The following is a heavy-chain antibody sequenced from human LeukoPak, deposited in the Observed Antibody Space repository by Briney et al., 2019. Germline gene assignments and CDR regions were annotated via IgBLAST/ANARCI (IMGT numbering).Heavy chain of an antibody. CDR1: GFTVSSNY. CDR3: ARGYYDFWSGYSPADY. V-gene: IGHV3-53*01. D-gene: IGHD3-3*01. Sequence: PGGSLRLSCAASGFTVSSNYMSWVRQAPGKGLEWVSAIYSGGSTYYADSVKGRFTISRDNSKNTLYLQMNSLRAEDTAVYYCARGYYDFWSGYSPADYWGQGTLVTVSS. J-gene: IGHJ4*02. CDR2: IYSGGST.